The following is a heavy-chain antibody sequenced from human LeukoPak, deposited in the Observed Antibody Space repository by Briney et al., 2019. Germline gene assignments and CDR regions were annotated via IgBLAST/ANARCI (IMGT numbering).Heavy chain of an antibody. J-gene: IGHJ6*02. D-gene: IGHD3-9*01. CDR3: VRDTIFSRMDV. CDR2: INSDGSST. CDR1: GFTFSSHW. Sequence: PGGSLRLSCAASGFTFSSHWMHWVRQAPGQGLVWVSQINSDGSSTSYADSVKGRFTVSRDNAKSTLFLQMNSLRVEDTAVYYCVRDTIFSRMDVWGQGTTVTVSS. V-gene: IGHV3-74*01.